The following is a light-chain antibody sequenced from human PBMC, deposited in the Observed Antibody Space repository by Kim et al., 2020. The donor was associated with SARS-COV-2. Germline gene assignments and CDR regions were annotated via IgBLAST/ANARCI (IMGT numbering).Light chain of an antibody. J-gene: IGLJ1*01. CDR1: SSNIGAGYD. CDR3: QSYDSSLSGYV. Sequence: QPVLTQPPSVSGAPGQRVTISCTGSSSNIGAGYDVHWYQQLPGTAPKLLIYGNSNRPSGVPDRFSGSKYGTSASLAITGLQAEDEADYYCQSYDSSLSGYVFGTGTKVTVL. V-gene: IGLV1-40*01. CDR2: GNS.